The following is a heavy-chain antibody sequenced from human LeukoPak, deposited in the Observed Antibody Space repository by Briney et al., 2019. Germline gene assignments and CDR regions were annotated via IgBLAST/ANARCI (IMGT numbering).Heavy chain of an antibody. Sequence: PSETLSLTCAVYGGSFSGYYWSWIRQPPGKGLEWIGEINHSGSTNYNPSLKGRVTISVDTSKNQFSLKLSSVTAAETAVYYCARVWEPGNVWGKGTTVTVSS. CDR1: GGSFSGYY. D-gene: IGHD1-26*01. CDR2: INHSGST. J-gene: IGHJ6*04. V-gene: IGHV4-34*01. CDR3: ARVWEPGNV.